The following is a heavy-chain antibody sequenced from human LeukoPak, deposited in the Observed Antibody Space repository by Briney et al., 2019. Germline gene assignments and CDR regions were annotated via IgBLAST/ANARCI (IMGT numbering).Heavy chain of an antibody. Sequence: PGGSLRLSCAASGFTFSSYEMNWVRQAPGKGLEWVAVISYDGSNKYYADSVKGRFTISRDNSKNTLYLQMNSLRAEDTAVYYCAKILGGATKSFDYWGQGTLVTVSS. V-gene: IGHV3-30*18. CDR2: ISYDGSNK. CDR1: GFTFSSYE. CDR3: AKILGGATKSFDY. J-gene: IGHJ4*02. D-gene: IGHD1-26*01.